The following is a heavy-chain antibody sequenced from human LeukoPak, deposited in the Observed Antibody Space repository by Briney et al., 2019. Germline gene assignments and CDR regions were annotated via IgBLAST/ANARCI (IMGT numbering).Heavy chain of an antibody. CDR3: ARGPFGNCGGGPCHFRDIDNWYDP. D-gene: IGHD2-21*01. J-gene: IGHJ5*02. Sequence: ASVKVSCKASGYTFTTYDINWVRQAAGQGFEWMGWMNPKSGDAGYADKFQCRVAITRDTSINTAYLELSALTSDDTAVYYCARGPFGNCGGGPCHFRDIDNWYDPWGQGTLVTVSS. CDR2: MNPKSGDA. V-gene: IGHV1-8*03. CDR1: GYTFTTYD.